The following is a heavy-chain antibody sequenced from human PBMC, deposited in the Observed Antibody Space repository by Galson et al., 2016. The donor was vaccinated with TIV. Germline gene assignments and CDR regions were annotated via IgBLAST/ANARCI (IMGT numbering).Heavy chain of an antibody. CDR3: ARSGYIHGLVGLPSSFWYIDI. Sequence: SVKVSCKASGYTFTDYAISWVRQAPGQGLEWMGWINTYNGDTNFAQKFQGRVTMTTETSTSTVYMDLRNLRSDDTAVYYCARSGYIHGLVGLPSSFWYIDIWGRGTLVTVSS. CDR2: INTYNGDT. CDR1: GYTFTDYA. J-gene: IGHJ2*01. D-gene: IGHD5-18*01. V-gene: IGHV1-18*01.